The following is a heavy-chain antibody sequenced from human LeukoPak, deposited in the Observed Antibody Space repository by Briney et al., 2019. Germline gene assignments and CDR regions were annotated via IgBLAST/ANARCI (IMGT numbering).Heavy chain of an antibody. CDR1: GYSFTSYW. CDR2: IYPGDSDT. J-gene: IGHJ4*02. D-gene: IGHD2/OR15-2a*01. CDR3: ARQVTYTEYPSPDYFDY. Sequence: GESLKISCKGSGYSFTSYWIGWVRQMPGKGLEWMGIIYPGDSDTRHSPSFQGQVTISADKSISTAYLQWSSLKASDTAMYYCARQVTYTEYPSPDYFDYWGQGTLVTVSS. V-gene: IGHV5-51*01.